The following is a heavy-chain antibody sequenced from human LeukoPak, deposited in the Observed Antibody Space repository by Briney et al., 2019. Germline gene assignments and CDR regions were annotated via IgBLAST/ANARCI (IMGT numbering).Heavy chain of an antibody. Sequence: PSETLSLTCTVSGYSISSGYYWGWIRQPPGKGLEWIGSIYHSGSTYYNPSLKSRVTISVDTSKNQFSLKLSSVTAADTAVYYCARDREAYDFWSGYQKRSYYYYYMDVWGKGTTVTVSS. D-gene: IGHD3-3*01. J-gene: IGHJ6*03. CDR3: ARDREAYDFWSGYQKRSYYYYYMDV. CDR2: IYHSGST. CDR1: GYSISSGYY. V-gene: IGHV4-38-2*02.